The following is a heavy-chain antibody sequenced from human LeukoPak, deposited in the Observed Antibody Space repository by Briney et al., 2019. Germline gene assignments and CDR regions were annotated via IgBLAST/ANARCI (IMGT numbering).Heavy chain of an antibody. J-gene: IGHJ4*02. V-gene: IGHV3-66*01. Sequence: GGSLRLSCAASGFTVSSNYMSWVRQAPGKGLEWVSVIYSGGSTYYADSVKGRFTISRDNSKNTLYLQMNSLRAEDTAVYYCARDLAIAAAGFDYWGQGTLVTVSS. CDR3: ARDLAIAAAGFDY. CDR1: GFTVSSNY. D-gene: IGHD6-13*01. CDR2: IYSGGST.